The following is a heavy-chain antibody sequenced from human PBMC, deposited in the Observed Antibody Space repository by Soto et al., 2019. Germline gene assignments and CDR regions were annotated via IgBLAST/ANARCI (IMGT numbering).Heavy chain of an antibody. CDR1: GFLFSRYG. Sequence: QVHLVESGGGVVQPGRSLRLSCAASGFLFSRYGMHWVRQAPGKGLEWVAVISFDGSNEYYADSVKGRLTISRDNSNNTIYLHMDSLRGEDTAVYYCANEKSGSYYDYWGQGALVTVSS. CDR3: ANEKSGSYYDY. CDR2: ISFDGSNE. D-gene: IGHD1-26*01. V-gene: IGHV3-30*18. J-gene: IGHJ4*02.